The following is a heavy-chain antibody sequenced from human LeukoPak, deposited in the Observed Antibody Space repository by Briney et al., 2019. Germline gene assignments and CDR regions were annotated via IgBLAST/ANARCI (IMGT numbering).Heavy chain of an antibody. D-gene: IGHD6-19*01. CDR3: ARDRAGFRRTGNYYYMDV. V-gene: IGHV4-59*01. CDR2: IYYSGST. CDR1: GGSISSYY. Sequence: SETLSLTCTVSGGSISSYYWSSIRQPPGKGLEWIGYIYYSGSTNYNPSLKSRVTISVDTSKNQFSLKLSSVTAADTAVYYCARDRAGFRRTGNYYYMDVWGKGTTVTVSS. J-gene: IGHJ6*03.